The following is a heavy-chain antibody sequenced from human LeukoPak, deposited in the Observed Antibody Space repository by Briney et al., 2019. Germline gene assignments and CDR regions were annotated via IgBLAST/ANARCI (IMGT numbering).Heavy chain of an antibody. J-gene: IGHJ4*02. Sequence: ASVKVSFKASGYAFSNYAIQWVRQAPGQRLESMGWVTAGNGNTRYSPKFQGRVTIARDTSASTAYMELSSLTSEDTAVYYCASDIVVVPAAEWISGDYWGQGTLVTVSS. V-gene: IGHV1-3*01. D-gene: IGHD2-2*01. CDR3: ASDIVVVPAAEWISGDY. CDR1: GYAFSNYA. CDR2: VTAGNGNT.